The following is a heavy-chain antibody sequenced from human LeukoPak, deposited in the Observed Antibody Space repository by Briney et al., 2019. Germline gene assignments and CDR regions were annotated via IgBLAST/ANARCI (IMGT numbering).Heavy chain of an antibody. CDR1: GGSISSYY. V-gene: IGHV4-4*07. Sequence: SETLSLTCTVSGGSISSYYWTWIRQPAGKGLEWIGRIYASGTTNYNPSLKSRVTMSVDTSKDQFSLKLSSVTAADTAVYYCTRSRGTWFDPWGQGTLVTVSS. CDR3: TRSRGTWFDP. J-gene: IGHJ5*02. CDR2: IYASGTT.